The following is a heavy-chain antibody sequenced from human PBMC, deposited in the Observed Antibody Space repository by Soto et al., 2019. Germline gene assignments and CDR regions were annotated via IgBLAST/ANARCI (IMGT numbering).Heavy chain of an antibody. CDR2: IYYSGST. J-gene: IGHJ4*02. D-gene: IGHD4-4*01. CDR3: ARHSSHDYSNYPKEALDY. CDR1: GGSISSGGYY. Sequence: TSETLSLTCTVSGGSISSGGYYWSWIRQHPGKGLEWIGYIYYSGSTYYNPSLKSRVTISVDTSKNQFSLKLSSVTAADTAVYYCARHSSHDYSNYPKEALDYWGQGTLVTVSS. V-gene: IGHV4-31*03.